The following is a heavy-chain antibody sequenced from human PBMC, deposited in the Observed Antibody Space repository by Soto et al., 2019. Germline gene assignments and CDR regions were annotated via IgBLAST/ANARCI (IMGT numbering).Heavy chain of an antibody. CDR2: FDPEEGET. D-gene: IGHD3-22*01. J-gene: IGHJ4*02. V-gene: IGHV1-24*01. CDR3: ETEGSVDSSGYYGVPFTFDY. Sequence: ASVKVSRKFSGYTLTELPMHCVRQAPGKGGAGMGGFDPEEGETIYAQKFQGCVTMTVDACIDTAYMDLSSLRSEDTAVYYCETEGSVDSSGYYGVPFTFDYWGQGTLVTVSS. CDR1: GYTLTELP.